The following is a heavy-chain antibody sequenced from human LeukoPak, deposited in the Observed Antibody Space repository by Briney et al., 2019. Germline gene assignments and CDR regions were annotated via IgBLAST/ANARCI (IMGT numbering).Heavy chain of an antibody. D-gene: IGHD3-10*01. V-gene: IGHV4-39*01. CDR2: IYYSGST. J-gene: IGHJ4*02. Sequence: PSETLSLTCTVSGGSISSSRYHWGWIRQPPGKGLEWIGSIYYSGSTYYNPSLKSRVTISVDTSKNQFSLKLSSVTAADTAVYYCARGGEYGSGSYYKYWGQGTLVTVSS. CDR3: ARGGEYGSGSYYKY. CDR1: GGSISSSRYH.